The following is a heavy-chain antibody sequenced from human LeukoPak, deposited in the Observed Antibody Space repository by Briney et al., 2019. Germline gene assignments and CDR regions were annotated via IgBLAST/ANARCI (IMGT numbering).Heavy chain of an antibody. J-gene: IGHJ3*02. Sequence: SETLSLTCTVSGGSISSYYWSWIRQPAGKGLEWIGRIYTSGSTNYNPSLKSRVTMSVDTSKNQFSLKLSSVTAADTAVYYCARVSYSGSYYVDAFDIWGQGTMVTVSS. CDR1: GGSISSYY. V-gene: IGHV4-4*07. CDR2: IYTSGST. CDR3: ARVSYSGSYYVDAFDI. D-gene: IGHD1-26*01.